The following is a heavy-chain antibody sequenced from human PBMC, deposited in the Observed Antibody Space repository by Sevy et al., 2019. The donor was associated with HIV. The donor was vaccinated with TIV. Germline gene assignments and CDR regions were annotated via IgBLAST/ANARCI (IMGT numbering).Heavy chain of an antibody. V-gene: IGHV4-39*01. CDR3: ARSMEQQRDAFDF. CDR1: GASIRDSSYY. J-gene: IGHJ3*01. D-gene: IGHD6-13*01. CDR2: IYSYGET. Sequence: WETLSLTCTVSGASIRDSSYYWAWIRQPPGKGLEWIGYIYSYGETYYNSSLKSRVTISVDTSKNQFSLSLTSVTAADTAIYFCARSMEQQRDAFDFWGQGTMVTVSS.